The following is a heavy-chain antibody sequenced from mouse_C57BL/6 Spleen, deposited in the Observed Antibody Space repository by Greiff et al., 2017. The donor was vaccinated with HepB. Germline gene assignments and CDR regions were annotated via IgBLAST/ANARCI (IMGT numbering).Heavy chain of an antibody. CDR2: IYPGDGDT. Sequence: VQLQESGPELVKPGASVKISCKASGYAFSSSWMNWVKQRPGKGLEWIGRIYPGDGDTNYNGKFKGKATLTADKSSSTAYMQLSSLTSEDTAGYFCADWDNDWGQGTTLTVSS. J-gene: IGHJ2*01. CDR3: ADWDND. D-gene: IGHD4-1*01. CDR1: GYAFSSSW. V-gene: IGHV1-82*01.